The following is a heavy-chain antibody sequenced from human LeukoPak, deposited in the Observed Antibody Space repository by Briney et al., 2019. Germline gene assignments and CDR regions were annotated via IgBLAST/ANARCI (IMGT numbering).Heavy chain of an antibody. V-gene: IGHV4-34*01. Sequence: SETLSLTCAVYGGSFSGYYWSWIRQPPGKGLEWIGEINHSGSTNYNPSLKSRVTISVDTSKNQFSLKLSSVTAADTAVYYCARDVTNCSGGSCYRGGFDPWGQGTLVTVSS. CDR1: GGSFSGYY. J-gene: IGHJ5*02. CDR3: ARDVTNCSGGSCYRGGFDP. D-gene: IGHD2-15*01. CDR2: INHSGST.